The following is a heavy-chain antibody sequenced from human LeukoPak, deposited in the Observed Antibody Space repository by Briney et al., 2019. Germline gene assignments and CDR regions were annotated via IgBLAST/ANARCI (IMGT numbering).Heavy chain of an antibody. CDR2: MNPNSGNT. V-gene: IGHV1-8*03. Sequence: ASVKVSCKASGYTFTSYDINWVRQATGQGLEWMGWMNPNSGNTGYAQKFQGRVTITRNTSISTAYMELSSLRAEDTAVYYCASNPPTVTTPPLLYWGQGTLVTVSS. J-gene: IGHJ4*02. CDR1: GYTFTSYD. CDR3: ASNPPTVTTPPLLY. D-gene: IGHD4-17*01.